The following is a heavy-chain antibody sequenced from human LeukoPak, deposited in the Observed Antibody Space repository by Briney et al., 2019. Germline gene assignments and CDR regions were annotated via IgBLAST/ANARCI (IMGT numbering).Heavy chain of an antibody. CDR2: IYTSGST. D-gene: IGHD3-22*01. J-gene: IGHJ4*02. V-gene: IGHV4-61*02. CDR1: GGSISSGNYY. Sequence: SQTLSLTCTVSGGSISSGNYYWSWIRQPAGKGLEWIGRIYTSGSTNYNPSLKSRVTISVDTSKNQFSLKLSSVTAADTAVYYCARGAYYHDSSKSSALTFDYWGQGTLVTVSS. CDR3: ARGAYYHDSSKSSALTFDY.